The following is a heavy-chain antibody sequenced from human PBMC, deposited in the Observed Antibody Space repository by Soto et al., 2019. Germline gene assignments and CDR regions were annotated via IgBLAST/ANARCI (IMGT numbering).Heavy chain of an antibody. D-gene: IGHD3-22*01. CDR3: ARDYYYDSSGYSPLDY. CDR2: ITSSSGDK. V-gene: IGHV3-21*01. CDR1: VFTFNRYS. Sequence: WGSLVLSCAPSVFTFNRYSMNWVRQAPGKGLELVSSITSSSGDKYYADSVKGRFAISRDNAKNSLYLQMNSLRAEDTAVYYCARDYYYDSSGYSPLDYWGQGTMVTVSS. J-gene: IGHJ4*02.